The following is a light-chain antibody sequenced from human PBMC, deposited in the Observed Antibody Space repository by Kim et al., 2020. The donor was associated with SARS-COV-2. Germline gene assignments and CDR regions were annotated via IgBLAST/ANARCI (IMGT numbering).Light chain of an antibody. CDR1: QSVLYNSNNKNY. J-gene: IGKJ3*01. CDR3: QQYYDIPFA. CDR2: WAS. V-gene: IGKV4-1*01. Sequence: DTVMTQSPDSLAVSLGERATINCKSSQSVLYNSNNKNYLAWYQQKPGQPPKLLIYWASTRESGVPDRFSGSGSGTDFTLTISSLQAEDVAVYYCQQYYDIPFAFGPGTKVDIK.